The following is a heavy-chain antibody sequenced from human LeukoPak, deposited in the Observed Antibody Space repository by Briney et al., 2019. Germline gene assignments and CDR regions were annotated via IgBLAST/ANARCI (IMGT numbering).Heavy chain of an antibody. CDR3: ARGVAAAGLDAFDI. CDR2: IYYSGST. CDR1: GGSISSGDYY. Sequence: SQTLSLTCTVSGGSISSGDYYWSWIRQPPGKGLEWIGYIYYSGSTYYNPSLKSRVTISVDTSKNQFSLKLSSVTAADTAVYYCARGVAAAGLDAFDIWGQGTMVTVAS. V-gene: IGHV4-30-4*01. D-gene: IGHD6-13*01. J-gene: IGHJ3*02.